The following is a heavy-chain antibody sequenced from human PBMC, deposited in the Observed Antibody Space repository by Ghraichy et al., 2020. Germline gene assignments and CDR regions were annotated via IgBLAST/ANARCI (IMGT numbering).Heavy chain of an antibody. CDR2: IDWDDDK. CDR1: GFSLSTSGMC. Sequence: SGPTLVKPTQTLTLTCTFSGFSLSTSGMCVTWIRQPPGKALEWLALIDWDDDKYYSTSLKTRLTISKDTSKNQVVLTLTNVDPVDTATYYCARLSSAYYYDSSGNYADWGQGTLVTVSS. CDR3: ARLSSAYYYDSSGNYAD. D-gene: IGHD3-22*01. V-gene: IGHV2-70*01. J-gene: IGHJ4*02.